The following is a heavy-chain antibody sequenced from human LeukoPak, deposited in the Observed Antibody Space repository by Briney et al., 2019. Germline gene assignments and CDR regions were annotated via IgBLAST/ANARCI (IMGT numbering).Heavy chain of an antibody. CDR1: GFTFSSHA. CDR3: ARPPPPYNWNYEAYFDY. Sequence: GGSLRLSCAASGFTFSSHAMNWVRQAPGKGLEWVSGIRSSGSSKYYADSVKGRFTISRDNSKNTLYLQMNSLGAEDTAVYYCARPPPPYNWNYEAYFDYWGQGTLVSVSS. CDR2: IRSSGSSK. J-gene: IGHJ4*02. V-gene: IGHV3-23*01. D-gene: IGHD1-7*01.